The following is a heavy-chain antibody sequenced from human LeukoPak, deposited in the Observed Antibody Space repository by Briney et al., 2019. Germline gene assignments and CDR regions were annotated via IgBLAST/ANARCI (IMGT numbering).Heavy chain of an antibody. D-gene: IGHD3-10*01. J-gene: IGHJ6*02. Sequence: PGGSLRLSCAASGFTFNSYTLHWVRQAPGKGLEWVAVMSSDGNNKFYAEYVKGRFIISRDNSENTLYLEMNSLRGEDTAVYYCARGDYDLSGSYHYGMDVWGQGTTVTVSS. CDR2: MSSDGNNK. V-gene: IGHV3-30*04. CDR1: GFTFNSYT. CDR3: ARGDYDLSGSYHYGMDV.